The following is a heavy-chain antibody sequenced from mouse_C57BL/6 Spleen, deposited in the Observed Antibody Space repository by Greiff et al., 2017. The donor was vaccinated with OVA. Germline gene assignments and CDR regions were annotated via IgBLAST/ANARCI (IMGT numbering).Heavy chain of an antibody. J-gene: IGHJ2*01. CDR1: GYTFTDYE. V-gene: IGHV1-15*01. CDR2: IDPESGGT. CDR3: SRPYYFDY. Sequence: QVQLKQSGAELVRPGASVTLSCKASGYTFTDYEMHWVKQTPVHGLEWIGAIDPESGGTAYNQKFKGKAILTAEKSSSTAYMELRSLISEDSAVYYCSRPYYFDYWGQGTTLTVSS.